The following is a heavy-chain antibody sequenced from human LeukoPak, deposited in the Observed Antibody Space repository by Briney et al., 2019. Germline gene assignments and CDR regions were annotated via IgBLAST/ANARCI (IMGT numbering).Heavy chain of an antibody. D-gene: IGHD6-19*01. J-gene: IGHJ5*02. CDR1: GYTFTSYG. CDR2: INPNSGGT. CDR3: ARDPNMRLGNWFDP. Sequence: GASVKVSCKASGYTFTSYGISWVRQAPGQGLEWMGWINPNSGGTNYAQKFQGRVTMTRDTSISTAYMELSRLRSDDTAVYYCARDPNMRLGNWFDPWGQGTLVTVSS. V-gene: IGHV1-2*02.